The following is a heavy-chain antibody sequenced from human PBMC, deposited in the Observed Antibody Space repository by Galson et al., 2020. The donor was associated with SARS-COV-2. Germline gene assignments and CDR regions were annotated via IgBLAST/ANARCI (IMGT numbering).Heavy chain of an antibody. CDR1: GGSISSGSYY. V-gene: IGHV4-61*02. D-gene: IGHD3-10*01. J-gene: IGHJ4*02. Sequence: SETLSLTCTVSGGSISSGSYYWTWIRQPAGKGLECIGRIYTSGSTNYNPYLKSRVTISADTSKNQFSLKLSPVTAADTAVYYWARALRGLFDYWGQGTLVTVSS. CDR3: ARALRGLFDY. CDR2: IYTSGST.